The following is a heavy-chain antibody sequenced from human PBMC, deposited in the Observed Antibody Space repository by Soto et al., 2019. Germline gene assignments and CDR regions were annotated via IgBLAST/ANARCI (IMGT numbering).Heavy chain of an antibody. Sequence: GGSLRLSCAASGFTFSSYGMHWVRQAPGKGLEWVAVIWYDGSNKYYADSVKGRFTISRDNSKNTLYLQMNSLRAEDTAVYYCARDHGDYLFTHFDYWGQGTLVTVSS. V-gene: IGHV3-33*01. CDR2: IWYDGSNK. CDR1: GFTFSSYG. D-gene: IGHD4-17*01. CDR3: ARDHGDYLFTHFDY. J-gene: IGHJ4*02.